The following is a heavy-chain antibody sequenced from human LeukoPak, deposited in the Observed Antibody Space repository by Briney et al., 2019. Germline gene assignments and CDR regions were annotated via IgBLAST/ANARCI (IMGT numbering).Heavy chain of an antibody. CDR3: ARAGGYCSSTSCYWFDP. CDR1: GYTFTGYY. CDR2: INPNSGGT. Sequence: ASVKVSCKASGYTFTGYYMHWVRQAPGQGLEWMGWINPNSGGTNYAQKFQGRVTMTRDTSISTAYMELSRLRSDDTAVYYCARAGGYCSSTSCYWFDPWGQGTLVTVSS. D-gene: IGHD2-2*01. J-gene: IGHJ5*02. V-gene: IGHV1-2*02.